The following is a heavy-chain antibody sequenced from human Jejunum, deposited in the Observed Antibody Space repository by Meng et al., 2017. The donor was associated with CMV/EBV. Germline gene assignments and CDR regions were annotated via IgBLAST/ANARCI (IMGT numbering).Heavy chain of an antibody. CDR1: DYD. CDR2: FNPNSPAS. Sequence: DYDIIWGRQAPGQGLEWMGWFNPNSPASNHAQRFQGRVTMSRDTASSTVYMELSRLTSDDTAVYYCARDLKGTTITTNGLYGMDVWGQGTTVTVSS. J-gene: IGHJ6*02. D-gene: IGHD4-11*01. CDR3: ARDLKGTTITTNGLYGMDV. V-gene: IGHV1-2*02.